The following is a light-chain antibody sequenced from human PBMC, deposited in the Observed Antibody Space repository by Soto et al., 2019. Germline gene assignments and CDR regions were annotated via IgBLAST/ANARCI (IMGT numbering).Light chain of an antibody. CDR3: SSYTSSSTLV. J-gene: IGLJ1*01. Sequence: QSVQTQPASVSGSPGQSITISCTGTSTDVGSYNYVSWYQQHPGKAPKLMIYGVSNRPSGVSNRFSGSESGNTASLTISGLQAEDEADYYCSSYTSSSTLVFGTGTKVTVL. V-gene: IGLV2-14*01. CDR2: GVS. CDR1: STDVGSYNY.